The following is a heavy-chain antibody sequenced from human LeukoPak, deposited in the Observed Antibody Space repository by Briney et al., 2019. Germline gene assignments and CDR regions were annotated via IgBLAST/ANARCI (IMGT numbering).Heavy chain of an antibody. CDR1: GYTFTGYY. CDR3: ARDNHLNYYYMDV. V-gene: IGHV1-2*02. J-gene: IGHJ6*03. CDR2: INPHSGGT. Sequence: ASVKVSCKASGYTFTGYYIHWVRQAPGQGLEWMGWINPHSGGTNYAQKFQGGVTMTRDTSITTAYMELSSLRSDDTAVYYCARDNHLNYYYMDVWGKGTTVTVSS.